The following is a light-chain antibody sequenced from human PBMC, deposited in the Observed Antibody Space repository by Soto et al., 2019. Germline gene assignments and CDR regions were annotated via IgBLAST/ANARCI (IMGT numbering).Light chain of an antibody. CDR1: SSDVGGYNF. Sequence: QSALTQPASVSGSPGQSITISCTGTSSDVGGYNFVSWYQQHPGKAPKLMIYDVSNRPSGVSNRFSGSKSGNTASLTISGLQADDEGDYYCSSYTSSSTLYVFGTGT. CDR2: DVS. V-gene: IGLV2-14*01. CDR3: SSYTSSSTLYV. J-gene: IGLJ1*01.